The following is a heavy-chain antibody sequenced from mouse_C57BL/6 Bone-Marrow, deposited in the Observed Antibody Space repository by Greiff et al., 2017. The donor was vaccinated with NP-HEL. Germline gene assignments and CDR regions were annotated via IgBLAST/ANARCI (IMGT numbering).Heavy chain of an antibody. CDR2: IHPNSGST. J-gene: IGHJ1*03. Sequence: QVQLKESGAELVKPGASVKLSCKASGYTFTSYWMHWVKQRPGQGLEWIGMIHPNSGSTNYNEKFKSKATLTVDKSSSTAYMQLSSLTSEDSAVYYCASRRPCDGYYVGWYFDVWGTGTTVTVSS. CDR1: GYTFTSYW. V-gene: IGHV1-64*01. D-gene: IGHD2-3*01. CDR3: ASRRPCDGYYVGWYFDV.